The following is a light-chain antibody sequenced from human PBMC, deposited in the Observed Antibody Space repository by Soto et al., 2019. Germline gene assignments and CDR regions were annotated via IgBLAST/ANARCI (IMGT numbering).Light chain of an antibody. CDR2: AAS. V-gene: IGKV1-27*01. Sequence: DIQMTQSPSSLSASVGDRVTFTCRASQGISNFLAWYQQKPWRAPKLQISAASTLQSGVPSRFSGSGSGTEFTLTISSLQPEDVATYYCQKYNSAPPSLTFGGGTKVEIK. J-gene: IGKJ4*01. CDR1: QGISNF. CDR3: QKYNSAPPSLT.